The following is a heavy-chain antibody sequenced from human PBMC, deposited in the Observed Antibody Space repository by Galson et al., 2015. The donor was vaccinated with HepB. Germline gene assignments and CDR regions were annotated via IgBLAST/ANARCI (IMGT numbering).Heavy chain of an antibody. D-gene: IGHD2-21*01. CDR2: IVGSGEST. Sequence: SLRLSCAAPGITFSTYVMSWVRQAPGKGLEWVPSIVGSGESTFYADSVKGRFTISRDNSRNTLYLQMNRLRADDTAIYYCAKTSYCDGGPCFSGYFDSWGQGTLVAASS. CDR3: AKTSYCDGGPCFSGYFDS. V-gene: IGHV3-23*01. J-gene: IGHJ4*02. CDR1: GITFSTYV.